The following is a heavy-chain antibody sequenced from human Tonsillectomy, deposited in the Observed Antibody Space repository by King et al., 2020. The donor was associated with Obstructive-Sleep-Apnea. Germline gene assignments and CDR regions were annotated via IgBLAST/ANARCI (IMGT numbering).Heavy chain of an antibody. CDR1: GGSISSYY. J-gene: IGHJ5*02. CDR3: ARDRWFSGSSWFDP. Sequence: VQLQESGPGLVKPSETLSLTCTVSGGSISSYYWSWIRQPPGKGLEWIGYIFWSGRTNFNPSLKSRVTMSVDTSKNQVSLKPSSVTAADTAVYYCARDRWFSGSSWFDPWGQGTLVSVSS. D-gene: IGHD6-25*01. V-gene: IGHV4-59*01. CDR2: IFWSGRT.